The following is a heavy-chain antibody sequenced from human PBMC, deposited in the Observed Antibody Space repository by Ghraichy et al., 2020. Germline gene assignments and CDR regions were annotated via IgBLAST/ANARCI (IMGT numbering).Heavy chain of an antibody. V-gene: IGHV3-48*02. Sequence: GGSLRLSCVASGFDFSSYSMNWVRQAPGKGLEWVSYISWNSDKILYRDSVKGRFTISRDNAKNSVYLQMSSLRDEDTAMYYCAKIIRAASADQIFDFWGQGTLVTVSS. CDR2: ISWNSDKI. J-gene: IGHJ4*02. CDR1: GFDFSSYS. CDR3: AKIIRAASADQIFDF. D-gene: IGHD6-13*01.